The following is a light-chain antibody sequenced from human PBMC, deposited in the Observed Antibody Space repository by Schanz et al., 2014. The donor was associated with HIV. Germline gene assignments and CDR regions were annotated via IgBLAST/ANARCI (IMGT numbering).Light chain of an antibody. J-gene: IGLJ3*02. CDR3: ASCTISNTWV. Sequence: QSALTQPASVSGSPGQSITISCTGTSSDIGNYNLVSWFQHHPGEAPKLIIFEVNRRPSGVPNRFSGSKSGNTASLTVSGLQAEDEADYYCASCTISNTWVFGGGTKLTVL. V-gene: IGLV2-14*02. CDR1: SSDIGNYNL. CDR2: EVN.